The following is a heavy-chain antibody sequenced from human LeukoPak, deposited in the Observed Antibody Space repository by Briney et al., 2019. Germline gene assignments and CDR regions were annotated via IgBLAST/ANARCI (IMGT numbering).Heavy chain of an antibody. D-gene: IGHD3-22*01. CDR1: GYTFTSYG. CDR2: ISAYNGNT. V-gene: IGHV1-18*01. J-gene: IGHJ3*02. Sequence: ASVKVSCKASGYTFTSYGISWVRQAPGQGLEWMGWISAYNGNTNYAQKLQGRVTMTTDTSTSTAYMELRSLRSDDTAVYYCARDHWDMIVEVGDAFDIWGQGTMVTVSS. CDR3: ARDHWDMIVEVGDAFDI.